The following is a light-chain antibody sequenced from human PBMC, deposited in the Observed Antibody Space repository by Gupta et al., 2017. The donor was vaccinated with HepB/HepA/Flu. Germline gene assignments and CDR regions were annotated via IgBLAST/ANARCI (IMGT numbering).Light chain of an antibody. CDR2: DAS. CDR1: QRVSRY. Sequence: DIVLTQSPATLSLSPGERATLSCRNSQRVSRYLAWYQQKPGHAPRLLSYDASNRATGIPARFSGSGSGTDGNLNISSLEPEECAVYYCQQREDWTLTFGGGTRMEIK. CDR3: QQREDWTLT. V-gene: IGKV3-11*01. J-gene: IGKJ4*01.